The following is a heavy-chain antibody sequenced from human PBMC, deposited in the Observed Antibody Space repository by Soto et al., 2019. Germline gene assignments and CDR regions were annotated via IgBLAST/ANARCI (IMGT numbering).Heavy chain of an antibody. V-gene: IGHV4-59*01. Sequence: SETLSLTCTVAGGSISRYYWSWIRQPPGKGLEWIGYIYYSGGTNYNPSLKSRVTISVDTSKNQFSLKLSSVTAADTAVYYCARDSGSSSWSIYYYYGMDVWGQGTTVT. D-gene: IGHD6-13*01. CDR1: GGSISRYY. CDR3: ARDSGSSSWSIYYYYGMDV. CDR2: IYYSGGT. J-gene: IGHJ6*02.